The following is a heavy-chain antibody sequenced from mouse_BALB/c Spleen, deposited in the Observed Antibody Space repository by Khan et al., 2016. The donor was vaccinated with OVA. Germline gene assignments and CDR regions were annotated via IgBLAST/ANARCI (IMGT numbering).Heavy chain of an antibody. CDR3: AREEHEYYRDY. V-gene: IGHV1S132*01. CDR1: GYTFTSYW. D-gene: IGHD2-14*01. Sequence: QVQLKQSGAELVRPGASVKLSCKTSGYTFTSYWIHWVKQRSGQGLEWIARIYPGTDNTCYNEKLKDKATLTADKSSSTAYMQRSSLKYEDSAVYLCAREEHEYYRDYWGKGTTRKVSS. CDR2: IYPGTDNT. J-gene: IGHJ2*01.